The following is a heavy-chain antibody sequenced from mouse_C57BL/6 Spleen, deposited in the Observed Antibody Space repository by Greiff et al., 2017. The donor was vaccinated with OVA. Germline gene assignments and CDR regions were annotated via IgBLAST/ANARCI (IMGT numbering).Heavy chain of an antibody. J-gene: IGHJ3*01. CDR2: IYPGDGDT. CDR1: GYAFSSYW. Sequence: VKLMESGAELVKPGASVKISCKASGYAFSSYWMIWVKQRPGKGLEWIGQIYPGDGDTNYNGKFKGKATLTADKSSSTAYMQLSSLTSEDSAVYFCARSGYSNFLAYWGQGTLVTVSA. D-gene: IGHD2-5*01. V-gene: IGHV1-80*01. CDR3: ARSGYSNFLAY.